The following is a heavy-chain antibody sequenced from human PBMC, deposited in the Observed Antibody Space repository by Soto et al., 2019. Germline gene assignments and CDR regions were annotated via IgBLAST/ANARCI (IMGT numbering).Heavy chain of an antibody. CDR1: GYSFSSYW. CDR3: ARHPNAAFDF. D-gene: IGHD2-8*01. V-gene: IGHV5-51*01. Sequence: LGESLKISCKGSGYSFSSYWIGWVRQMPGKGLEWMGMIYPGDSDSRYNPSFQGHVTFSADKSINTAYLQWSSLKASDTAMYYCARHPNAAFDFWGQGTMVTVSS. CDR2: IYPGDSDS. J-gene: IGHJ3*01.